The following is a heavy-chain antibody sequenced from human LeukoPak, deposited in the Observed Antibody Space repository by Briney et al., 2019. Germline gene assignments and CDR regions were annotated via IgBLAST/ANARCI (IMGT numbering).Heavy chain of an antibody. Sequence: SETLSVTCTVSGYSICSGYYWSWIRQPPGRGLEWIGEINHSGSINYNPSLKSRVTISVDTSQNQFSLKLSSVTAADTAVYYCARARSGKWGFDCWGQGTLVTVSS. J-gene: IGHJ4*02. CDR3: ARARSGKWGFDC. CDR2: INHSGSI. CDR1: GYSICSGYY. V-gene: IGHV4-34*01. D-gene: IGHD1-26*01.